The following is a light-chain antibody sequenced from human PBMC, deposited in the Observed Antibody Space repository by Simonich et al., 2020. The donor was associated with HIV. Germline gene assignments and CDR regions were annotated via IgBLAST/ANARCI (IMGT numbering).Light chain of an antibody. Sequence: EIVLTQSPGTLSLSPGERATLSCRASQSVSSSYLAWYQQKPGQAPRLLIYGASSRPTGIPDRFSGSGSGTDFTLTISSLEPEDFAVYYCLQRSNWPLTFGGGTKVEIK. J-gene: IGKJ4*01. CDR3: LQRSNWPLT. V-gene: IGKV3D-20*02. CDR1: QSVSSSY. CDR2: GAS.